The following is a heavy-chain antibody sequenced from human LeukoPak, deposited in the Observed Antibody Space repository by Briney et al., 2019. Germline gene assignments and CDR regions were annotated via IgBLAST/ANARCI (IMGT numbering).Heavy chain of an antibody. CDR2: VHNVGST. CDR3: ARHAEYNSGWHFYLDH. J-gene: IGHJ4*02. V-gene: IGHV4-39*01. CDR1: GVSTTNGIYY. Sequence: PSETLSLTCLVSGVSTTNGIYYWAWIRQSPGKGLEWIGSVHNVGSTYYNLSLRSHVTMSIDTSKNQFSLRLHSVPAADTAVYYCARHAEYNSGWHFYLDHWGQGSLVTVSS. D-gene: IGHD6-19*01.